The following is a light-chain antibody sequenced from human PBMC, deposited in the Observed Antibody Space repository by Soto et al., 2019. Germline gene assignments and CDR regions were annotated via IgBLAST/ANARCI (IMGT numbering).Light chain of an antibody. Sequence: DIQMTQSPSSLSASVGDRVTITCQANQDINNYLNWYQQKPGKAPKLLIYDASNLETGVPSRFSGSGSGTDFTFTISSLQPEDIATNYCQQYDNLPPFTFAQGTRLEIK. V-gene: IGKV1-33*01. CDR3: QQYDNLPPFT. J-gene: IGKJ5*01. CDR1: QDINNY. CDR2: DAS.